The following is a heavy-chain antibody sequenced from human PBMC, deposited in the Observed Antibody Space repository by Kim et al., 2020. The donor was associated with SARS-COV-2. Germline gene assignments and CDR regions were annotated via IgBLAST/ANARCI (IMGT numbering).Heavy chain of an antibody. CDR3: ARDPARRRYYFDF. D-gene: IGHD2-2*01. Sequence: GGSLRLSCAASGFTFNNYSMDWVRQAPGKGLEWVSSINSNSTYIYYADSVKGRFTISRDNTKNSLYLQMNSLTAEDTAVYYCARDPARRRYYFDFWGQG. CDR2: INSNSTYI. J-gene: IGHJ4*02. CDR1: GFTFNNYS. V-gene: IGHV3-21*06.